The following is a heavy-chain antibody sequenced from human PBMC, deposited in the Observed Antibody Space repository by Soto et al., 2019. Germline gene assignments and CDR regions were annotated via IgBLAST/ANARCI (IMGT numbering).Heavy chain of an antibody. CDR3: ARRGSGSYYDY. J-gene: IGHJ4*02. CDR2: ISGSGDST. V-gene: IGHV3-23*01. CDR1: GFTFSSYA. Sequence: EVQLLESGGGLVQPGGSLRLSCAASGFTFSSYAMRWVRQAPVKGLEWVSAISGSGDSTYYADSVTGRFTISRDNSKNQLYLQMNSLRAEDTAVYYCARRGSGSYYDYWGQGTLVTVSS. D-gene: IGHD1-26*01.